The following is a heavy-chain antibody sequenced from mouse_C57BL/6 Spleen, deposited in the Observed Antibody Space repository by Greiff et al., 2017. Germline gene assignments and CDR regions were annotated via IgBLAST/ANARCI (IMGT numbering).Heavy chain of an antibody. J-gene: IGHJ2*01. D-gene: IGHD2-4*01. V-gene: IGHV1-55*01. CDR2: IYPGSGST. Sequence: QVQLKQPGAELVKPGASVKMSCKASGYTFTSYWITWVKQRPGQGLEWIGDIYPGSGSTNYNEKFKSKATLTVDTSSSTAYMQLSSLTSEDSAVYYCARVDRGDYDERGYYFDYWGQGTTLTVSS. CDR1: GYTFTSYW. CDR3: ARVDRGDYDERGYYFDY.